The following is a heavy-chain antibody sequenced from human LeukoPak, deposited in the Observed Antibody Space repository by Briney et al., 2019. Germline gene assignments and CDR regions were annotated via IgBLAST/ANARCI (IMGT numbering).Heavy chain of an antibody. J-gene: IGHJ4*02. CDR3: TRNSGWYRIS. Sequence: PGGSLRLSCAASGFTFSSYEMNWIRQAPGKGLEWVASIEYSGGSAYYADSVKGRFSISREDSKNTLYLQLNSLRAEDTALYYCTRNSGWYRISWGQGTLVTVSS. V-gene: IGHV3-23*01. CDR1: GFTFSSYE. D-gene: IGHD6-19*01. CDR2: IEYSGGSA.